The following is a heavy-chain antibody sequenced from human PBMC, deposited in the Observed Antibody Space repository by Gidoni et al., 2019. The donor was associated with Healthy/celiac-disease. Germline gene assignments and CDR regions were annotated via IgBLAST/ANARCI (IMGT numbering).Heavy chain of an antibody. V-gene: IGHV3-74*01. CDR2: INSDVSST. CDR1: GSTFSSYW. J-gene: IGHJ6*02. CDR3: ARDSPYYDFWSGYYYGSYYYGMDV. Sequence: EVQLVESGGGLVQPGGSLRLSCAASGSTFSSYWMHCVRHAPGKGLVWVSRINSDVSSTSYADSVKGRFTISRDNAKNTLYLQMNSLRAEDTAVYYCARDSPYYDFWSGYYYGSYYYGMDVWGQGTTVTVSS. D-gene: IGHD3-3*01.